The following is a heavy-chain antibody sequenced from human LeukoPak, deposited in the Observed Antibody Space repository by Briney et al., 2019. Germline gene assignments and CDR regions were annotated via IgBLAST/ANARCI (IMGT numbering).Heavy chain of an antibody. V-gene: IGHV3-23*01. CDR2: FSVSGGST. CDR1: GFTFSSYA. D-gene: IGHD6-13*01. Sequence: GGSLRLSCSASGFTFSSYAMSWVRQAPGKGLQWVSRFSVSGGSTYYADSVKGRFTISRDTSKNTLYLQMNSLRAEDTAVYYCAKGAIAAAKGYYYYMDVWGKGTTVTVSS. CDR3: AKGAIAAAKGYYYYMDV. J-gene: IGHJ6*03.